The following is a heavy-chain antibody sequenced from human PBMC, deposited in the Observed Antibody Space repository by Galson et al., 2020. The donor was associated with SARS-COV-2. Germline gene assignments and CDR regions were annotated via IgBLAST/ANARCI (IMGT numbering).Heavy chain of an antibody. Sequence: GESLKISCAASGFTFSSYAMSWVRPAPGKGLEWVSAISGSGGSTNYADSVKGRFTISRNNSKNTLYLQMNSLRAEDTAVYYCAKGYSGYEWGVYYYYYMDVWGKGTTVTVSS. V-gene: IGHV3-23*01. CDR1: GFTFSSYA. CDR3: AKGYSGYEWGVYYYYYMDV. CDR2: ISGSGGST. D-gene: IGHD5-12*01. J-gene: IGHJ6*03.